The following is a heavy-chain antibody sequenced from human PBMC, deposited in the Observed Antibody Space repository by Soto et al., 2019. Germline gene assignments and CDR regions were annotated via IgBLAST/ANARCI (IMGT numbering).Heavy chain of an antibody. V-gene: IGHV3-7*03. CDR3: ARDNSRYFEWFGGPDSWFDP. CDR2: IKQDGSEK. D-gene: IGHD3-9*01. CDR1: GFTFSSYW. J-gene: IGHJ5*02. Sequence: GGSLRLSCAASGFTFSSYWMSWVRQAPGKGLEWVANIKQDGSEKYYVDSVKGRFTVSRHNAKNSLYLQMNSLRAEDTAVYYCARDNSRYFEWFGGPDSWFDPWGQGTLVTVSS.